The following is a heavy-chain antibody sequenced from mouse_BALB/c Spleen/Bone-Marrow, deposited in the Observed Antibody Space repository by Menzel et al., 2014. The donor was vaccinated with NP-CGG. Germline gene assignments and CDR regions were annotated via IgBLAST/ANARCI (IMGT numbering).Heavy chain of an antibody. CDR2: ISSGGSST. J-gene: IGHJ2*01. V-gene: IGHV5-6*01. CDR1: GFTFSSYG. Sequence: EVHLVESGGDLVKPGGSQKLSCVASGFTFSSYGMSWVRQTPDKRLEWVATISSGGSSTYYPASVKGRFTISRDNAKSTLYLQMSSLNSEDTAMYYCTRRPLQANSYFDCWGQGTTLTVSS. CDR3: TRRPLQANSYFDC. D-gene: IGHD3-2*02.